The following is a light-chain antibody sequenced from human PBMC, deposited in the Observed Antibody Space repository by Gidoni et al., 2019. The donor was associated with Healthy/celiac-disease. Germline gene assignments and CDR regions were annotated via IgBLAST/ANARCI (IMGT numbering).Light chain of an antibody. CDR1: QSVSSN. CDR2: GAS. J-gene: IGKJ1*01. Sequence: EIVMTQSPATLSVSPGERATLSCRASQSVSSNLAWYQQKPGQAPRLLISGASTRATGIPARFSGSGSGTEVTLTISSLQSEDFAVYYCQQYNNWPGTFGQGTKVEIK. V-gene: IGKV3-15*01. CDR3: QQYNNWPGT.